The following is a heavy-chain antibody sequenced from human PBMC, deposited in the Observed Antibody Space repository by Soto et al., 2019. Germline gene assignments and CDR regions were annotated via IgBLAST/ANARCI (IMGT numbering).Heavy chain of an antibody. CDR2: ISAYNGNT. Sequence: GASVKVSCKASGYTFTSYGISWVRQAPGQGLEWMGWISAYNGNTNYAQKLQGRVTMTTDTSTSTAYMELRSLRSDDTAVYYCARDERQLWYPLTFDYWGQGTLVTVSS. V-gene: IGHV1-18*01. CDR1: GYTFTSYG. D-gene: IGHD5-18*01. J-gene: IGHJ4*02. CDR3: ARDERQLWYPLTFDY.